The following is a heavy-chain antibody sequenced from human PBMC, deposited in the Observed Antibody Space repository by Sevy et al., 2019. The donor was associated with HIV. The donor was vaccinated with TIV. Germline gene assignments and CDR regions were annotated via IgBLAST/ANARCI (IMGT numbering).Heavy chain of an antibody. J-gene: IGHJ6*02. CDR3: ARGYGDYGSGGSCYSDYGMDV. D-gene: IGHD2-15*01. CDR2: IYTSGST. Sequence: SETLSLTCTVSGASISSYYLSWIRQPAGKGLEWIGRIYTSGSTNYNPSLQSRVTMSVDTSKDQFSLKLSSVTAADTAVYYWARGYGDYGSGGSCYSDYGMDVGGQGTTFTVSS. V-gene: IGHV4-4*07. CDR1: GASISSYY.